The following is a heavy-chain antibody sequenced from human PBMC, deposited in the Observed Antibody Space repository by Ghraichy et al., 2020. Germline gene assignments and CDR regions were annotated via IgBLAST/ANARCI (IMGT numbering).Heavy chain of an antibody. CDR3: AKDLDPFWGRRAFDV. CDR2: ISSDNINK. CDR1: GFTFSNYA. Sequence: GGSLRLSCAASGFTFSNYALSWVRQPPGKGLEWVSSISSDNINKYYADSVKGRFTISRDNSNNTLYLQMNSLRAEDTAAYYCAKDLDPFWGRRAFDVWGQGTGLTVSS. J-gene: IGHJ3*01. V-gene: IGHV3-23*01. D-gene: IGHD3-16*01.